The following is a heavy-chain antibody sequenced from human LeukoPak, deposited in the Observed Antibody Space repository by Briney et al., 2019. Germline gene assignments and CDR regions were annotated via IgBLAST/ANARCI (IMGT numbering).Heavy chain of an antibody. J-gene: IGHJ4*02. V-gene: IGHV3-48*04. Sequence: GGSLRLSCEVSGFPFTLYNMNWVRQAPGKGLEWLSYISSSTNTIYYADSVKGRFTISRDNAKNSLYLQMNGLGAEDTAVYYCATGGQIREADYWGQGTLVTVSS. D-gene: IGHD3-10*01. CDR2: ISSSTNTI. CDR3: ATGGQIREADY. CDR1: GFPFTLYN.